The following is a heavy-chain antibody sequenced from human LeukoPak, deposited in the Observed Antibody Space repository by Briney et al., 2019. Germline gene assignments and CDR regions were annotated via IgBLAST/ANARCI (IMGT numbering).Heavy chain of an antibody. J-gene: IGHJ2*01. CDR3: ARDPRLVVPAAINWYFDL. CDR1: GYTFTGYY. Sequence: ASVKVSCKASGYTFTGYYMHWVRQAPGQGLEWMGWINPNSGGTNYAQKFQGRVTMTRDTSISTAYMELSRLRSDDTAVYYCARDPRLVVPAAINWYFDLWGRGTLVTVSS. D-gene: IGHD2-2*02. V-gene: IGHV1-2*02. CDR2: INPNSGGT.